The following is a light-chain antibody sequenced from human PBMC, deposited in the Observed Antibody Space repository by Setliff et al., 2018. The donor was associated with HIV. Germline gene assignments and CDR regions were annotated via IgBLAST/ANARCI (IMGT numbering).Light chain of an antibody. CDR3: QVWDNINDRSV. J-gene: IGLJ1*01. CDR2: DDS. CDR1: NIRRRG. V-gene: IGLV3-21*03. Sequence: SYELTQPPSVSVAPGKTATITCGGNNIRRRGVHWYQQRPGQAPVLVVYDDSVRPSGISDRFSGSNSGDTATLTISRVEAGDEADYYGQVWDNINDRSVFGSGTKVTVL.